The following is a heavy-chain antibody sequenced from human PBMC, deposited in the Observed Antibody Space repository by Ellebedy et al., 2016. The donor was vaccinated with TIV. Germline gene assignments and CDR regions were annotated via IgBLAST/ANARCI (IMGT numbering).Heavy chain of an antibody. D-gene: IGHD4-11*01. J-gene: IGHJ4*02. CDR3: AREKAGMTTFDY. CDR2: INHSGST. V-gene: IGHV4-34*01. Sequence: SETLSLTCAVYGGSFSGYYWSWIRQPPGKGLEWIGEINHSGSTNYNPSLKSRVTISVDTSKNQFSLKLSSVTAADTAVYYCAREKAGMTTFDYWGQGTLVAVSS. CDR1: GGSFSGYY.